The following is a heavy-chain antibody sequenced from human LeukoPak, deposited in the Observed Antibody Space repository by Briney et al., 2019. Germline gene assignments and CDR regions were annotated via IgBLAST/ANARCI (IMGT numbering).Heavy chain of an antibody. CDR2: IRFDASNT. CDR3: ARALSVDSGWFYFHF. Sequence: GGSLRLSCAASGSTFRNHGMHWVRQAPGKGLEWLAFIRFDASNTFYAASVKGRSTISRDNSKNTLSLQLNSLKAEDTGLYYCARALSVDSGWFYFHFWGQGALVTVSS. J-gene: IGHJ4*02. CDR1: GSTFRNHG. D-gene: IGHD6-19*01. V-gene: IGHV3-30*02.